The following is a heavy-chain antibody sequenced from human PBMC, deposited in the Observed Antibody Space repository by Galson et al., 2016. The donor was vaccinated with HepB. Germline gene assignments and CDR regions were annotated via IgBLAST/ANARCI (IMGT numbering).Heavy chain of an antibody. D-gene: IGHD2-21*01. CDR3: ARSVWRWRGMDV. J-gene: IGHJ6*02. CDR2: ISYDGSNK. V-gene: IGHV3-30*04. CDR1: GFTFSYYA. Sequence: SLRLSCAASGFTFSYYAIHWVRQAPGKGLEWAAVISYDGSNKYYADSVKGRFTISRDNSKNMLYLQMNSLRAEDTAVYYCARSVWRWRGMDVWAKGPRSPSP.